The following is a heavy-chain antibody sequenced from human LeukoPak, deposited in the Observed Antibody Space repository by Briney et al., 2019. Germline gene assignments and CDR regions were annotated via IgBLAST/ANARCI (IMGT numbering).Heavy chain of an antibody. D-gene: IGHD3-10*01. Sequence: SETLSLTCTVSGGSISSSSYYWGWIRQPPGKGLEWIGSIYYSGSTYYNPSLKSRVTISVDTSKNQFSLKLSSVTAADTAVYYCARVNGGYGSGSYYKTRFDPWGQGTLVTVSS. V-gene: IGHV4-39*07. CDR2: IYYSGST. J-gene: IGHJ5*02. CDR1: GGSISSSSYY. CDR3: ARVNGGYGSGSYYKTRFDP.